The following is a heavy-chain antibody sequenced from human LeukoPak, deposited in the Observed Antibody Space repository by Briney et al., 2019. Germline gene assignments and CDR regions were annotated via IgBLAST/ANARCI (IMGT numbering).Heavy chain of an antibody. D-gene: IGHD5-12*01. CDR3: ARRGEKSGSARGRYFDV. Sequence: SETLSLTCTVSGGSISSSYWNWIRQPPGKGLQWIGYIHHSGDTNSNPSLKSRVTISIDTSRKQVSLKLKSVTAADTAVYYCARRGEKSGSARGRYFDVWGRGSLITVSS. J-gene: IGHJ2*01. CDR1: GGSISSSY. CDR2: IHHSGDT. V-gene: IGHV4-59*08.